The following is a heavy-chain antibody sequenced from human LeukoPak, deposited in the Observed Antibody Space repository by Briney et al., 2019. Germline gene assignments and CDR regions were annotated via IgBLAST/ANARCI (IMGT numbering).Heavy chain of an antibody. D-gene: IGHD4-17*01. CDR3: ARADYGDYVLYYYYGMDV. Sequence: ASVKVSCKASGYTFTGYYMHWVRQAPGQGLEWMGWINPNSGGTNYAQKFQGRVTMTGDTSISTAYMELSSLRSEDTAVYYCARADYGDYVLYYYYGMDVWGQGTTVTVSS. V-gene: IGHV1-2*02. J-gene: IGHJ6*02. CDR1: GYTFTGYY. CDR2: INPNSGGT.